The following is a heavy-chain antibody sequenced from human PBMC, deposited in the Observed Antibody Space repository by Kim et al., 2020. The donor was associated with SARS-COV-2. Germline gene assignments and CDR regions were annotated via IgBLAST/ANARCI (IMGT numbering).Heavy chain of an antibody. CDR2: ISSSSSYI. J-gene: IGHJ4*02. CDR1: GFTFSSYS. CDR3: ARGGSTYDYVWGSYPPPGAH. Sequence: GGSLRLSCAASGFTFSSYSMNWVRQAPGKGLEWVSSISSSSSYIYYADSVKGRFTISRDNAKNSLYLQMNSLRAEDTAVYYCARGGSTYDYVWGSYPPPGAHWGQGTLVTVSS. D-gene: IGHD3-16*02. V-gene: IGHV3-21*01.